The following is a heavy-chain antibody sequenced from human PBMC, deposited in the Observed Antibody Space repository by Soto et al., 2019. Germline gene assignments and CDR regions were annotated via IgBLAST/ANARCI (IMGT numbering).Heavy chain of an antibody. J-gene: IGHJ6*02. D-gene: IGHD6-19*01. CDR2: ISYDGRNK. Sequence: QVQLVESGGVGVQPGRSLRRSCAASGFTFSSYGMHWVRQAPGKGLEWVAVISYDGRNKYYADSVKGRFTISRDNSKNTLYLQMSSLRAEDTAVYYCVKDGSSGWPYYYGLDVWGQGTTVTVSS. V-gene: IGHV3-30*18. CDR3: VKDGSSGWPYYYGLDV. CDR1: GFTFSSYG.